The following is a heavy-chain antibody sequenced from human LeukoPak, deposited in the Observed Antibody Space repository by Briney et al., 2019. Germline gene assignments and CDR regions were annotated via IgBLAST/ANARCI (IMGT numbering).Heavy chain of an antibody. J-gene: IGHJ5*02. D-gene: IGHD1-1*01. CDR2: IWYDASNK. V-gene: IGHV3-33*01. CDR3: VRGVGVSRFNYLDP. CDR1: SFTSYSFG. Sequence: GVTLTLSRSASSFTSYSFGMLRLPQAPGKGLEGVAVIWYDASNKYYADSVRGRFTISRDNSKNTLYLHMNSLRDDDTAVYYCVRGVGVSRFNYLDPWGQGTLVIVSS.